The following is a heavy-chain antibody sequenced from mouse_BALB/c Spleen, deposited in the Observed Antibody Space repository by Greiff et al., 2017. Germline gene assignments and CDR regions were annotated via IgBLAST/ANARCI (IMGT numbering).Heavy chain of an antibody. J-gene: IGHJ4*01. CDR1: GFSLTSYG. CDR3: ARVYYYGSSYVRAMDY. Sequence: VQGVESGPGLVAPSQSLSITCTVSGFSLTSYGVHWVRQPPEKGLEWLGVIWAGGSTNYNSALMSRLSISKDNSKSQVFLKMNSLQTDDTAMYYCARVYYYGSSYVRAMDYWGQGTSVTVSS. D-gene: IGHD1-1*01. V-gene: IGHV2-9*02. CDR2: IWAGGST.